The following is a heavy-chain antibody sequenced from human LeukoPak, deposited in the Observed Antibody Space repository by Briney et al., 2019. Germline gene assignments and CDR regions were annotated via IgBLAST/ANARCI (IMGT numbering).Heavy chain of an antibody. J-gene: IGHJ5*02. CDR3: ARGSSTPPRITMIVGGFDP. CDR2: IYYSGST. Sequence: KPSETLSLTCTVSGGSISSGGYYWSWIRQHPGKGLEWIGYIYYSGSTYYNPSLKSRVTISVDTSKNQFSLKLSSVTAADTAVYYCARGSSTPPRITMIVGGFDPWGQGTLVTVSS. V-gene: IGHV4-31*03. D-gene: IGHD3-22*01. CDR1: GGSISSGGYY.